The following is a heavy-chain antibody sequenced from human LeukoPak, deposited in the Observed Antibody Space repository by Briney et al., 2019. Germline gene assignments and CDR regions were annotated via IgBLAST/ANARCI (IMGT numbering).Heavy chain of an antibody. CDR2: TYYRSKWYN. CDR1: GDSVSSNSAA. Sequence: SQTLSLTCAISGDSVSSNSAAWNWIRQSPSRGLEWLGRTYYRSKWYNDYAVSVKSRIIISPDTSKNQFSLQLKSVTPEDTAVYYCARDLAGFGGYSYGMVDYWGQGTLVTVSS. CDR3: ARDLAGFGGYSYGMVDY. D-gene: IGHD5-18*01. J-gene: IGHJ4*02. V-gene: IGHV6-1*01.